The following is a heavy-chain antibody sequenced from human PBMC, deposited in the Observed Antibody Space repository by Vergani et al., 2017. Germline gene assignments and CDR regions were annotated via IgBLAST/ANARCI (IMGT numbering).Heavy chain of an antibody. CDR2: ISSNGGST. D-gene: IGHD3-22*01. V-gene: IGHV3-64*04. CDR3: ARDDADSSGYYHDY. Sequence: VQLVESGGGLVKPGGSLRLSCSASGFTFSSYAMHWVRQAPGKGLEYVSAISSNGGSTYYADSVKGRFTISRDNAKNSLYLQMNSLRAEDTAVYYCARDDADSSGYYHDYWGQGTLVTVSS. J-gene: IGHJ4*02. CDR1: GFTFSSYA.